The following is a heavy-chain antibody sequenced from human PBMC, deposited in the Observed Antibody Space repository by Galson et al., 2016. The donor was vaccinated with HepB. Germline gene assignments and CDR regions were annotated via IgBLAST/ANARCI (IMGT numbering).Heavy chain of an antibody. J-gene: IGHJ4*02. CDR3: ARGDIVGAIFDY. V-gene: IGHV3-21*01. Sequence: SLRLSCAASGFTFSSYSMNWVRQAPGKGLEWVSSISSSSSYIYYADSVKGRFTISRDNAKNSLCLQMNSLRAEDTAVYYCARGDIVGAIFDYWGQGTLVTVS. D-gene: IGHD1-26*01. CDR2: ISSSSSYI. CDR1: GFTFSSYS.